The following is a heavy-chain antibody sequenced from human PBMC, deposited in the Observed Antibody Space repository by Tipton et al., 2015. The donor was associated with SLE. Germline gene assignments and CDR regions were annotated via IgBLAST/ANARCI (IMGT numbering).Heavy chain of an antibody. Sequence: TLSLTCTVSGGSISSYYWGWIRQPPGKGLEWIGSIYYSGSTYYNPSLKSRVTISVDTSKNQFSLKLSSVTAADTAVYYCAIQLGDLFDYWGQGTLVTVSS. V-gene: IGHV4-39*01. J-gene: IGHJ4*02. CDR2: IYYSGST. CDR1: GGSISSYY. D-gene: IGHD4-17*01. CDR3: AIQLGDLFDY.